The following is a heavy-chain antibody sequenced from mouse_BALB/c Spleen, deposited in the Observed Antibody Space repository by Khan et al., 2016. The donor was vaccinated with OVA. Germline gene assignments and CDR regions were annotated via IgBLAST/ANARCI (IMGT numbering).Heavy chain of an antibody. Sequence: DVKLVESGGGLVQPGGSRKLSCAASGFTFSSFGMHWVRQAPEKGLEWVAYISSDSITLYYADTVKGRFTISRDNPRNTLFLQMTSLRSEDTAMYYCARANWAWSAYWGQGTLVTVSA. J-gene: IGHJ3*01. V-gene: IGHV5-17*02. CDR1: GFTFSSFG. CDR2: ISSDSITL. CDR3: ARANWAWSAY. D-gene: IGHD4-1*01.